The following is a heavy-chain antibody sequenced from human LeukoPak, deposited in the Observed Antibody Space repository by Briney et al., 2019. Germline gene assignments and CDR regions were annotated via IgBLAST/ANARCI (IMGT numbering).Heavy chain of an antibody. CDR1: GGSFSGYY. D-gene: IGHD6-6*01. Sequence: SETLSLTCAVYGGSFSGYYWSWIRQPPGKGLEWIGEISHSGSTNYNPSLKSRVTISVDTSKNQFSLKLSSVTAADTAVYYCARGPRAARPTDYWGQGTLVTVSS. CDR2: ISHSGST. J-gene: IGHJ4*02. V-gene: IGHV4-34*01. CDR3: ARGPRAARPTDY.